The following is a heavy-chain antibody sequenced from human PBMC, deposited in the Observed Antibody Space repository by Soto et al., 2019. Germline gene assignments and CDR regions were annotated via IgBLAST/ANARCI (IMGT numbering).Heavy chain of an antibody. J-gene: IGHJ4*02. V-gene: IGHV4-39*07. D-gene: IGHD6-13*01. CDR3: ARGERQQQRDY. CDR1: GGSISSDSYY. Sequence: SETLSLTSTVSGGSISSDSYYWGWIRQSPEKELEWIASISYSGSTYYNPTLKSRVIISVDKSKNQFSLKLSSVTDADTAMYYCARGERQQQRDYWGQGTLVTVS. CDR2: ISYSGST.